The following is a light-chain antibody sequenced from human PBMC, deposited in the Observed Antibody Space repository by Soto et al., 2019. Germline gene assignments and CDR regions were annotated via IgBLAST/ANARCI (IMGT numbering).Light chain of an antibody. V-gene: IGKV3-11*01. Sequence: EIVLTQSPATLSLSPGDRATLSCRASQDVGGYLSWFQQKPGQAPRLLIYDASIRAPGIPARFSGSESGTVFTLTISSLEPEDLAVYSCQQYKDWPQLTFGGGTKVDI. CDR3: QQYKDWPQLT. CDR2: DAS. J-gene: IGKJ4*01. CDR1: QDVGGY.